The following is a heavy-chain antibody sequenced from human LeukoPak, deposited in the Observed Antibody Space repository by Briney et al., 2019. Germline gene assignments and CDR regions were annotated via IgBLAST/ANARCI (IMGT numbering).Heavy chain of an antibody. CDR1: GYTFTGYY. V-gene: IGHV1-2*02. J-gene: IGHJ4*02. D-gene: IGHD1-26*01. CDR2: IYPNNGGT. Sequence: GASVKVSCKASGYTFTGYYMHWVRQAPGQELEWMGWIYPNNGGTNYAQNFQGRVTMTRDTSMSTAYMELSSLRSDDTAVYYYARFSGSSNFDYWGQGTLLTVSS. CDR3: ARFSGSSNFDY.